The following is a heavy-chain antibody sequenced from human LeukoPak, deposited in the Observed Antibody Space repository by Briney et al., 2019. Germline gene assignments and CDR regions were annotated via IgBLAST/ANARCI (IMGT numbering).Heavy chain of an antibody. CDR1: GYTFTSYG. Sequence: ASVKVSCKASGYTFTSYGISWVRQAPGQGLEWMGIINPSGGSTNYAQKFQGRVTMTRDTSTSTVYMELSSLRSEDTAVYFCARGAPVRFDFSSGLTALFDPWGQGTLVPVSS. D-gene: IGHD3-3*01. CDR2: INPSGGST. CDR3: ARGAPVRFDFSSGLTALFDP. V-gene: IGHV1-46*01. J-gene: IGHJ5*02.